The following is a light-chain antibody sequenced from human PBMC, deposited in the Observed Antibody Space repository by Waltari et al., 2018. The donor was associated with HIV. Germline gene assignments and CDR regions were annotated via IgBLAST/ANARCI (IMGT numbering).Light chain of an antibody. Sequence: ENVLTQSPGTLSLYPGERATLSCRASQFVSNSHLAWYRQKPGQPPELLIYATSSRATGVPDRFSGSGSGTDFTLTISRLEPGDFVVYYCQQYATSPVTFGPGTKVHL. V-gene: IGKV3-20*01. J-gene: IGKJ3*01. CDR3: QQYATSPVT. CDR1: QFVSNSH. CDR2: ATS.